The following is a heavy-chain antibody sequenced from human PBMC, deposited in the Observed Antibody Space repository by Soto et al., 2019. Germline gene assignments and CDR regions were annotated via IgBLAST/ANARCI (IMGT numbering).Heavy chain of an antibody. CDR3: ARARWYDAFDV. CDR1: GFFISSGNY. J-gene: IGHJ3*01. V-gene: IGHV4-38-2*02. D-gene: IGHD2-15*01. CDR2: IFHGGNT. Sequence: SETLSLTCSVSGFFISSGNYWGWIRKPPGKGLEWIGSIFHGGNTYYNPSLKGRVTISVDMSKNQFSLKLNSVTAADTAVYYCARARWYDAFDVWGQGTVVTVSS.